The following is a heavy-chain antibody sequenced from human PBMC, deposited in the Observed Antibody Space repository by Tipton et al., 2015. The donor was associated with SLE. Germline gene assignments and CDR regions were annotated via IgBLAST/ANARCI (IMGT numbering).Heavy chain of an antibody. CDR1: GYTFIIYG. V-gene: IGHV1-18*01. Sequence: QLVQSGADVRKPGASVTVSCKASGYTFIIYGLSWVRQAPGQGLEWMGWISPKNGDTKYAQRFQDRVTMTTDTSTTTTYMELKSPTSDDTAIYYCARECSGTGCLDYWGQGTLVTVSS. J-gene: IGHJ4*02. CDR3: ARECSGTGCLDY. D-gene: IGHD2-8*02. CDR2: ISPKNGDT.